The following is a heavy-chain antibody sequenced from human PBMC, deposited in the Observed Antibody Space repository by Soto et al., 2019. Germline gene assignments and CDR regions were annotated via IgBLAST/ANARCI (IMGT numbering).Heavy chain of an antibody. CDR3: ARDHSSGWYGPYYYYGMDV. D-gene: IGHD6-13*01. Sequence: QVQLVQSGAEVKKPGASVKVSCKASGYTFTSYDINWVRQATGQGLEWMGWMNPNSGNTGYAQKFQGRVTMTRNTSISTAYMELSSLRSEDTAVYHCARDHSSGWYGPYYYYGMDVWGQGTTVTVSS. J-gene: IGHJ6*02. CDR2: MNPNSGNT. V-gene: IGHV1-8*01. CDR1: GYTFTSYD.